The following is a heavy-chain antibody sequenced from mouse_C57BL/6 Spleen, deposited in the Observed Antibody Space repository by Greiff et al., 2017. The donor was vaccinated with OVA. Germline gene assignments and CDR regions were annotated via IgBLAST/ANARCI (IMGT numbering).Heavy chain of an antibody. D-gene: IGHD4-1*01. CDR1: GYTFTSYW. CDR2: IDPSDSYT. J-gene: IGHJ2*01. V-gene: IGHV1-50*01. Sequence: QVQLQQPGAELVKPGASVKLSCKASGYTFTSYWMQWVKQRPGQGLEWIGEIDPSDSYTNYNQKFKGKATLTVDTSSSTAYMQLSSLTSEDSAVYYCARRWDGYWGQGTTLTVSS. CDR3: ARRWDGY.